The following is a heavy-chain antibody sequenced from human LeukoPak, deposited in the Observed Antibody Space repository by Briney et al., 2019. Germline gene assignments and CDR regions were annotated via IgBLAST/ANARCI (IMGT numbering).Heavy chain of an antibody. CDR2: ITTSGGKT. Sequence: GGSLRLSCAASGFTFSSHAMSWVRQAPGKGLEWVAAITTSGGKTYYADSVKGRFTVSRDNSKNTLYVQMNSLRAEDTAEYYGAKDAGIATAGTGLGFDLWGRGTLVTVSS. V-gene: IGHV3-23*01. J-gene: IGHJ2*01. CDR3: AKDAGIATAGTGLGFDL. D-gene: IGHD6-13*01. CDR1: GFTFSSHA.